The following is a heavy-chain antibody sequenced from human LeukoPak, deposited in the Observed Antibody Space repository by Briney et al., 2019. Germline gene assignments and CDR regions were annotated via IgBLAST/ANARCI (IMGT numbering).Heavy chain of an antibody. V-gene: IGHV4-39*01. Sequence: SETLSLTCNVSGGFISGTNNYWGWIRQPPGKRLEWIGHVYEDGKAYSSPSLRSRVTISADTSKNQFSLKLWSVTAADTGVYYCARLDCSSASCYFYYYYMDVWGKGTTVTVSS. D-gene: IGHD2-2*01. J-gene: IGHJ6*03. CDR1: GGFISGTNNY. CDR3: ARLDCSSASCYFYYYYMDV. CDR2: VYEDGKA.